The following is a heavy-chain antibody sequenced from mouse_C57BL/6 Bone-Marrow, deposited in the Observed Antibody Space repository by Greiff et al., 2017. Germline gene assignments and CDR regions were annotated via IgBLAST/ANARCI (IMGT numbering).Heavy chain of an antibody. CDR2: IYPGDGDT. D-gene: IGHD4-1*01. V-gene: IGHV1-80*01. J-gene: IGHJ3*01. Sequence: VKLLQSGAELVKPGASVKISCKASGYAFSSYWMNWVKQRPGKGLEWIGQIYPGDGDTNYNGTFKGKATLTADKSSSTAYMQLSSLTSEDSAVYFCAVSNWDAYWGQGTLVTVSA. CDR3: AVSNWDAY. CDR1: GYAFSSYW.